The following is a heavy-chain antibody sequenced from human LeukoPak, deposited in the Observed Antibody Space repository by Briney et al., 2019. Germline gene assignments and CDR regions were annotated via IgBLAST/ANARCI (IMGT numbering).Heavy chain of an antibody. J-gene: IGHJ4*02. CDR1: GFSFSNYW. CDR3: AKDTRDILTGYYNTALDY. V-gene: IGHV3-74*01. Sequence: GGSLRLSCAASGFSFSNYWMHWVRQAPGKGLVWVSRINSDGSSTTYADSVKGRFTISRDNAKNTLYLQMNSLRDEDTALYYCAKDTRDILTGYYNTALDYWGQGTLVTVSS. D-gene: IGHD3-9*01. CDR2: INSDGSST.